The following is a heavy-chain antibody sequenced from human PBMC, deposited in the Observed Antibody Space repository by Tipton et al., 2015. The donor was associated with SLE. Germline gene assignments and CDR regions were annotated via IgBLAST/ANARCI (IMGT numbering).Heavy chain of an antibody. J-gene: IGHJ6*02. CDR1: GFTFSSYA. D-gene: IGHD5/OR15-5a*01. Sequence: SLRLSCAASGFTFSSYAMHWVRQAPGKGLEWVANIKQDGSEKYYVDSVKGRFTISRDNAKNSLYLQMNSLRAEDTAVYYCARAVFSYGMDVWGQGTTVTVSS. V-gene: IGHV3-7*03. CDR3: ARAVFSYGMDV. CDR2: IKQDGSEK.